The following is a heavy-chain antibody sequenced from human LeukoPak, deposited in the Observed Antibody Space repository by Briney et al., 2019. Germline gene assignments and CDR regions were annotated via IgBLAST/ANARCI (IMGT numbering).Heavy chain of an antibody. V-gene: IGHV3-23*01. D-gene: IGHD5-24*01. CDR1: GFTLSNYA. CDR2: ISYIDVET. Sequence: GGSLRLSCAASGFTLSNYAMNWVRQAPGKGLEWVSGISYIDVETYYADSVKGRFTISNDNSMNTLYLQMDSLTVEDTAVYYCAKRTRDGFNTPIDFWGQGTLVTVS. J-gene: IGHJ4*02. CDR3: AKRTRDGFNTPIDF.